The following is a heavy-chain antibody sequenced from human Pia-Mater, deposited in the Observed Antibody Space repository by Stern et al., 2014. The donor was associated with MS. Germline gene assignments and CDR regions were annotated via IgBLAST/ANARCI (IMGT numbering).Heavy chain of an antibody. V-gene: IGHV1-58*01. Sequence: QLVESEPELTQPGTSVKVSCKASGFTFTSSAVQWVRQARGQRLEWVGWIGGGSGNKNDAQKFQERVAITRDMTTSTAYMELSSLRSEDTAVYYCAAEPMYYSDSVGAFDIWGQGTMVTVSS. D-gene: IGHD3-22*01. CDR1: GFTFTSSA. CDR2: IGGGSGNK. J-gene: IGHJ3*02. CDR3: AAEPMYYSDSVGAFDI.